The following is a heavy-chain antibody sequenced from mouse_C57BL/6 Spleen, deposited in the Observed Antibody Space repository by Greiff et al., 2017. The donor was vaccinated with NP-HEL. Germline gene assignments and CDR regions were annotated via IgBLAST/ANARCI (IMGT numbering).Heavy chain of an antibody. D-gene: IGHD2-4*01. CDR3: ARSFHYEDFDY. J-gene: IGHJ2*01. V-gene: IGHV1-80*01. CDR2: IYPGDGDT. Sequence: QVQLQQSGAELVKPGASVKISCKASGYAFSSYWMNWVKQRPGKGLEWIGQIYPGDGDTNYNGKFKGKATLTADKSSSTAYMQLSSLTSEDSAVYFCARSFHYEDFDYWGQGTTLTVSS. CDR1: GYAFSSYW.